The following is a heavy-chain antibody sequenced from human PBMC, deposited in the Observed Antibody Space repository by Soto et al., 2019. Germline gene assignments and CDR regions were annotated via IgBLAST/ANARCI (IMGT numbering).Heavy chain of an antibody. D-gene: IGHD3-16*01. CDR2: VYYSGTN. CDR1: GGSISSSSYY. Sequence: SETLSLTCTVSGGSISSSSYYWGWIRQPPGKGLEWIGSVYYSGTNYYNPSLESRVTMSVDTSKNQFSLRLSSVTAADTAVYYCARQGRDSNLGGPFDIWGQGTMVTVSS. CDR3: ARQGRDSNLGGPFDI. J-gene: IGHJ3*02. V-gene: IGHV4-39*01.